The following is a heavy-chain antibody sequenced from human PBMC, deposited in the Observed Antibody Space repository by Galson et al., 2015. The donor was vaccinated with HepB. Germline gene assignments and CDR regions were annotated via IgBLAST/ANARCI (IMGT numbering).Heavy chain of an antibody. CDR3: AREFGGVTYCSGTICRHTGWFDP. J-gene: IGHJ5*02. V-gene: IGHV3-23*01. D-gene: IGHD2-2*01. Sequence: SLRLSCAASGFIFSNYAMSWVRQGPGKGLEWVSTISGSGGDTYYADSVKGRFTISRDNSKNTLYLQMNSLRADDTAVYYCAREFGGVTYCSGTICRHTGWFDPWGQGTLVTVSS. CDR2: ISGSGGDT. CDR1: GFIFSNYA.